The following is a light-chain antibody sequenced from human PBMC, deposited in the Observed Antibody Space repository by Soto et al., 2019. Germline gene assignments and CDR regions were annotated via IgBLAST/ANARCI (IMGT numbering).Light chain of an antibody. V-gene: IGKV1-5*03. CDR2: KAS. CDR3: QQYYLCPLA. Sequence: DIQMTQSPSTLSASVGDRVTITCRASQSISSWLAWYQQKPGKAPKLLIYKASSLEGGVPSRFSGSGSGTEFTLTITSLQPDEFATYYCQQYYLCPLAFGGGTKVEIK. J-gene: IGKJ4*01. CDR1: QSISSW.